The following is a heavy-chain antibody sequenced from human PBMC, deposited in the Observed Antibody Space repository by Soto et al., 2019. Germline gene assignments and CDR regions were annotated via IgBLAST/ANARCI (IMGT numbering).Heavy chain of an antibody. CDR1: GYTFTRYG. V-gene: IGHV1-18*01. CDR3: AMVDVYVTPSPQDV. Sequence: QVQLVQSGAEVKNPGASVKVSCKASGYTFTRYGIGWARQAPGQGLEWMGWINTYNGNTNYAKNVQGRVPLTTDTSTSTAYMELRSLRSNDTAIYYCAMVDVYVTPSPQDVWGQGTTVIVSS. J-gene: IGHJ6*02. D-gene: IGHD3-16*01. CDR2: INTYNGNT.